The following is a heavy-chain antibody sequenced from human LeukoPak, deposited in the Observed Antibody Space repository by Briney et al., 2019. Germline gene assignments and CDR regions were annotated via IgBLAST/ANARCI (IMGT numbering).Heavy chain of an antibody. D-gene: IGHD6-13*01. J-gene: IGHJ4*02. CDR1: GFTFSSYA. CDR3: AKSSGIAAQGTKYYFDY. Sequence: GGSLRLSCAASGFTFSSYAMSWVHQAPGKGLEWVSAISGSGAGTYYADSVKGRFTISRDNSKNTLYLQMNSLRAEDTAVYYCAKSSGIAAQGTKYYFDYWGQRTLVTVSS. V-gene: IGHV3-23*01. CDR2: ISGSGAGT.